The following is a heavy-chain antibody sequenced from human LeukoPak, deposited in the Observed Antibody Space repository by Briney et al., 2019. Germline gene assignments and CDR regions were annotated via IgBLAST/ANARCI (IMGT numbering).Heavy chain of an antibody. CDR1: GYTFTSYY. J-gene: IGHJ6*03. CDR2: INPSGGST. CDR3: ARDVSRIYYMDV. D-gene: IGHD5/OR15-5a*01. Sequence: ASVKVSCKASGYTFTSYYMHWVRQAPGQGLEWMGIINPSGGSTSYAQKFQGRVTMTRDTSISTAYMELSRLRSDDTAVYYCARDVSRIYYMDVWGKGTTVTVSS. V-gene: IGHV1-46*01.